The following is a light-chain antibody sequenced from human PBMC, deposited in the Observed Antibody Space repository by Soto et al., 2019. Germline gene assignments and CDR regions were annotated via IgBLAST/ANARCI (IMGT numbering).Light chain of an antibody. CDR1: QSVSSD. CDR3: QQYKNWPRT. V-gene: IGKV3-15*01. CDR2: GAS. J-gene: IGKJ1*01. Sequence: EIVMTQSPATLSVSPGERATLSCRASQSVSSDLAWYHQKPGQAPRLLIYGASTRATGIPARFSGSGSGTEFTLTINSLQSEDVAVYYCQQYKNWPRTVGQGTKVDSK.